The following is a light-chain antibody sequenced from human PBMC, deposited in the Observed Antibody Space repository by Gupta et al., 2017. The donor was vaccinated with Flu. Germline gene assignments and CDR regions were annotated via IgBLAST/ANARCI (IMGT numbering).Light chain of an antibody. V-gene: IGLV1-40*01. Sequence: VTISCTGSSSNIGAGYDVHWYQQLPGTAPKLLIYGNSNRPSGVPDRLSGSKSGTSASLAITGLQAEDEADYYCQSYDSSLSGYVFGTGTKVTVL. CDR3: QSYDSSLSGYV. CDR1: SSNIGAGYD. J-gene: IGLJ1*01. CDR2: GNS.